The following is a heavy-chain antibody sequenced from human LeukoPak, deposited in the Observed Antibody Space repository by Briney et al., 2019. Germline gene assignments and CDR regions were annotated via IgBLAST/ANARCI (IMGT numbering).Heavy chain of an antibody. Sequence: GGSLRLSCAASGFTFSSYAMHWVRQAPGKGLEWVAVISYDGSNKYYADSVKGRFTISRDNSKNTLYLQMNSLRAEDTAVYYCARDRVGATLVGRRDNDYYYMDVWGKGTTVTVSS. D-gene: IGHD1-26*01. J-gene: IGHJ6*03. CDR1: GFTFSSYA. V-gene: IGHV3-30*04. CDR3: ARDRVGATLVGRRDNDYYYMDV. CDR2: ISYDGSNK.